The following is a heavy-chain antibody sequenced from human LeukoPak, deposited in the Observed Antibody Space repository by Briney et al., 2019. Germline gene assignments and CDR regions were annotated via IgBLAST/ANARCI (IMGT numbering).Heavy chain of an antibody. CDR1: GYSISSGYY. J-gene: IGHJ4*02. CDR3: ARRSFTMVRGGDYFDY. Sequence: PSETLSLTCTISGYSISSGYYWGWIRQPPGKGLEWIGSIYHSGSTYYNPSLKSRVTISVDTSKNQFSLKLSSVTAADTAVYYCARRSFTMVRGGDYFDYWGQGTLVTVSS. CDR2: IYHSGST. V-gene: IGHV4-38-2*02. D-gene: IGHD3-10*01.